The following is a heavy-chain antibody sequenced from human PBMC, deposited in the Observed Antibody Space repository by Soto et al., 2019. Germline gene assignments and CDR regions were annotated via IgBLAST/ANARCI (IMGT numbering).Heavy chain of an antibody. CDR3: ASLIAAAGT. J-gene: IGHJ5*02. Sequence: QVQLQESGPGLLKPSGTLSLTCAVSGGSISSSNWWRWVRQPPGKGLEWIGEIYHSGSTNYNPALMGRVTGSVDKSKNQFSLKLSAVTAADTAGYYCASLIAAAGTWGQGTLVTVSS. D-gene: IGHD6-13*01. CDR1: GGSISSSNW. CDR2: IYHSGST. V-gene: IGHV4-4*02.